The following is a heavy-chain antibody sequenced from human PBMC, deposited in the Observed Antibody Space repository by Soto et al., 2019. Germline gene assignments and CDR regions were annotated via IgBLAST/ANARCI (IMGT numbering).Heavy chain of an antibody. CDR3: AKSPREQPCWFDP. D-gene: IGHD1-26*01. V-gene: IGHV3-23*01. Sequence: EVQLLESGGGLVQPGGSLRLSCAASGFTFSSYAMSWVRQAPGKGPEWVSAISGSGGSTYYADSVKGRFTISRDTSKNTLYLQMNSLRAEDTAVYYCAKSPREQPCWFDPWGQGTLVTVSS. CDR2: ISGSGGST. CDR1: GFTFSSYA. J-gene: IGHJ5*02.